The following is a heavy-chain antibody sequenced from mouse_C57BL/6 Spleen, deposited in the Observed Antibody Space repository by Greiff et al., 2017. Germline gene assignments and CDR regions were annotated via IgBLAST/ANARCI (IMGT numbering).Heavy chain of an antibody. D-gene: IGHD4-1*01. J-gene: IGHJ4*01. Sequence: DVMLVESGGDLVKPGGSLKLSCAASGFTFSSYGMSWVRQTPDKRLAWVATISSGGSYTYYPDSVMGRFTISRDNAKNTLYLQMSSLKSEDTAMYYCARQSTGTEEDAMDYWGQGTSVTVSS. V-gene: IGHV5-6*02. CDR3: ARQSTGTEEDAMDY. CDR2: ISSGGSYT. CDR1: GFTFSSYG.